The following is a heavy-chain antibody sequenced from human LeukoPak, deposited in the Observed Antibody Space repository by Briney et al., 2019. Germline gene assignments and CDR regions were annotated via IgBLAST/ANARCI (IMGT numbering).Heavy chain of an antibody. V-gene: IGHV1-18*04. J-gene: IGHJ5*02. CDR1: GYTFTSNG. Sequence: ASVKVSCKASGYTFTSNGISWVRQAPGQGLEWMGWISAYNGNINYAQKFQGRVTMTTDTSTSTAHMELRSLRSDDTAVYYCVREADQDCSSGSCYRSSGNWLDPWGQGTLVTVSS. CDR2: ISAYNGNI. D-gene: IGHD2-15*01. CDR3: VREADQDCSSGSCYRSSGNWLDP.